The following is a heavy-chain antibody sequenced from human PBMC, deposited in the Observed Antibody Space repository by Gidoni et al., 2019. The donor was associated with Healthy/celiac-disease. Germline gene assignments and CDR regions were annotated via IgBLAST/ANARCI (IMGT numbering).Heavy chain of an antibody. V-gene: IGHV1-69*06. Sequence: QVQLVQSGAEVKKPGSSVKVSCTASGGPFSSYAISWVGQAPGQGLEWMGGIIPIFSTANYAQKFQGRVTITADKSTSTAYMELSSLRSEDTAVYYCARRPWELGEMDYFDYWGQGTLVTVSS. CDR3: ARRPWELGEMDYFDY. CDR1: GGPFSSYA. D-gene: IGHD1-26*01. CDR2: IIPIFSTA. J-gene: IGHJ4*02.